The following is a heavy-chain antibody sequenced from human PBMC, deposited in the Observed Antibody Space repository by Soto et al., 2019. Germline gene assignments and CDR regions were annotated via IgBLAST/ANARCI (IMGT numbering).Heavy chain of an antibody. CDR3: ARDHPVDAFDI. V-gene: IGHV4-39*07. CDR2: IYYTGST. Sequence: PSETLSLTCTVSGGSISSSSYYWGWIRQPPGKGLEWIGSIYYTGSTYYNPSLKSRVTISVDTSKNQFSLKLSSVTAADTAVYYCARDHPVDAFDIWGQGTMVTVSS. J-gene: IGHJ3*02. CDR1: GGSISSSSYY.